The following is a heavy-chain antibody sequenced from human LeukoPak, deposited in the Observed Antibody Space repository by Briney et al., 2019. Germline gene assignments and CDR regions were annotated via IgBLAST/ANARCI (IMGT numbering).Heavy chain of an antibody. J-gene: IGHJ4*02. CDR2: ISYDGNTK. CDR1: EFTFSVYT. V-gene: IGHV3-30-3*01. Sequence: PGRSLRLSCAASEFTFSVYTMHWVRQAPGKGLEWVAVISYDGNTKLYADSVKGRFTISRDNSKNTLYLQMNSLRVEDTAVYYCARDPRYSSSWFYYFDYWGQGTLVTVSS. CDR3: ARDPRYSSSWFYYFDY. D-gene: IGHD6-13*01.